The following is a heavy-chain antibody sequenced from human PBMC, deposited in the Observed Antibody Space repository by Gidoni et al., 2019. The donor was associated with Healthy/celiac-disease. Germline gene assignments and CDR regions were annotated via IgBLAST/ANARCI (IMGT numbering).Heavy chain of an antibody. V-gene: IGHV3-30*04. D-gene: IGHD6-19*01. CDR3: AAGIAVAGHDY. CDR1: GFTFSSYA. J-gene: IGHJ4*02. CDR2: ISYDGSNK. Sequence: QVQLVASGGGVVQPGRSLRLPCAASGFTFSSYAMHWVRQAPGKGLEWVAVISYDGSNKYYADSVKGRFTISRDNSKNTLYLQMNSLRAEDTAVYYCAAGIAVAGHDYWGQGTLVTVSS.